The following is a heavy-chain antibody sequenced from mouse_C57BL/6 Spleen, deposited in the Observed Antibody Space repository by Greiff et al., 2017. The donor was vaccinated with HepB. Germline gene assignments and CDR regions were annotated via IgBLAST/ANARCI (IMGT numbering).Heavy chain of an antibody. CDR1: GFSLTSYG. J-gene: IGHJ4*01. CDR2: IWSDGST. CDR3: ASYYYYGSSYAMDY. D-gene: IGHD1-1*01. V-gene: IGHV2-6*03. Sequence: QVQLKQSGPGLVAPSQSLSITCTVSGFSLTSYGVHWVRQPPGKGLEWLVVIWSDGSTTYNSALKSRLSISKDNSKSQVFLKMNSLQTDDTAMYYCASYYYYGSSYAMDYWGQGTSVTVSS.